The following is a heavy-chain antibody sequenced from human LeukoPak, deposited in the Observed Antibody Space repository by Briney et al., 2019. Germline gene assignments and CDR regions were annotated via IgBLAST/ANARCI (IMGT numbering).Heavy chain of an antibody. D-gene: IGHD6-19*01. CDR3: AKARHSSGLDY. J-gene: IGHJ4*02. CDR1: GFTFSTYR. V-gene: IGHV3-7*01. CDR2: ITEDGSGK. Sequence: GGSLRLSCAASGFTFSTYRMAWVRQAPGKGLEWVATITEDGSGKYHVDSVRGRFTVSRDNTNKLLFLQMNSLRAEDTAVYHCAKARHSSGLDYWGQGTLVSVSS.